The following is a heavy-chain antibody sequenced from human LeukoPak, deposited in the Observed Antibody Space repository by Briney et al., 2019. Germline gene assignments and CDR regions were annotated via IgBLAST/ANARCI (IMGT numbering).Heavy chain of an antibody. Sequence: PGGSLRLSCAASGFTFSSYAMGWVRQAPGKGLEWVSAISGSGGSTYYADSVKGRFTISRDNSKNTLYLQMNSLRAEDTAVYYCAKVFRKYYDYVWGTGYFDYWGQGTLVTVSS. J-gene: IGHJ4*02. CDR2: ISGSGGST. CDR1: GFTFSSYA. D-gene: IGHD3-16*01. CDR3: AKVFRKYYDYVWGTGYFDY. V-gene: IGHV3-23*01.